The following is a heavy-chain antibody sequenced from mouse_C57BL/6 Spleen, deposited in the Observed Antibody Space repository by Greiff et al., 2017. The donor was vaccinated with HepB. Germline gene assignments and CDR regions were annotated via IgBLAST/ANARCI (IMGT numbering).Heavy chain of an antibody. CDR1: GYTFTDYE. CDR3: TRCRGGFAY. J-gene: IGHJ3*01. D-gene: IGHD3-3*01. CDR2: IDPETGGT. Sequence: QVQLKESGAELVRPGASVTLSCKASGYTFTDYEMHWVKQTPVHGLEWIGAIDPETGGTAYNQKFKGKAILTADKSSSTAYMELRSLTSEDSAVYYCTRCRGGFAYWGQGTLVTVSA. V-gene: IGHV1-15*01.